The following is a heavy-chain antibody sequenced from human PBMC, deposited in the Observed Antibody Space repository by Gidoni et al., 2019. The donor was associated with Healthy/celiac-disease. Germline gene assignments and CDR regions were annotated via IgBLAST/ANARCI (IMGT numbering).Heavy chain of an antibody. CDR2: ISSSSSTI. V-gene: IGHV3-48*01. CDR3: ARDHLRFSGYREYYYMDV. J-gene: IGHJ6*03. D-gene: IGHD5-12*01. CDR1: VPTSSSYI. Sequence: QLLDSGRGLVQPAASLRLSWAPPVPTSSSYILNWVRQAPGKGLEWVSYISSSSSTIYYADSVKGRVTITRDNAKNSLYLQMNSLRAEDTAVYYCARDHLRFSGYREYYYMDVWGKGTTVTVSS.